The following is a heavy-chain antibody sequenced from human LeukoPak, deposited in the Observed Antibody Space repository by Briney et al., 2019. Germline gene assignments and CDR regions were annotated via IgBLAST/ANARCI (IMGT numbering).Heavy chain of an antibody. CDR2: ITGSGGSI. V-gene: IGHV3-23*01. CDR1: GLAFSSHA. Sequence: PGGSLRLSCAAFGLAFSSHAMTWVRQAPGMGLEWVSGITGSGGSIYYAESVKGRFTISRDNSKNTLYLQMNSLRAEDTAVYYCATRPPSETYFGVLDYWGQGTLVTVSS. D-gene: IGHD1-26*01. J-gene: IGHJ4*02. CDR3: ATRPPSETYFGVLDY.